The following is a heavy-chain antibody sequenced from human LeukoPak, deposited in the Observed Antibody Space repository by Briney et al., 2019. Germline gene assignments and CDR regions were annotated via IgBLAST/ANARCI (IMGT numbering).Heavy chain of an antibody. CDR1: GGTFSSYA. CDR3: ARDLNYDQFGSFTP. V-gene: IGHV1-69*05. J-gene: IGHJ5*02. Sequence: SVKVSCKASGGTFSSYAISWVRQAPGQGLEWMGGIIPIFGTANYAQKFQGRVTTTTDESTSTAYMELSSLRSEDTAVYYCARDLNYDQFGSFTPWGQGTLVTVSS. CDR2: IIPIFGTA. D-gene: IGHD3-3*01.